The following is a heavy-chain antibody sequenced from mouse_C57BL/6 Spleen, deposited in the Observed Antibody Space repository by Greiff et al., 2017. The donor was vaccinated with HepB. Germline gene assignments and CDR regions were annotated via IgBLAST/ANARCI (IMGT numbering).Heavy chain of an antibody. CDR1: GYTFTSYG. J-gene: IGHJ2*01. Sequence: QVQLQQSGAELARPGASVKLSCKASGYTFTSYGISWVKQRTEEGLEWIGEIYTRSGNTYYNEKFKGQATLTADKSSSNAYMELRSLTSEYYSGYFGEGLDYWGQGTTLTVSS. CDR2: IYTRSGNT. V-gene: IGHV1-81*01. CDR3: EGLDY.